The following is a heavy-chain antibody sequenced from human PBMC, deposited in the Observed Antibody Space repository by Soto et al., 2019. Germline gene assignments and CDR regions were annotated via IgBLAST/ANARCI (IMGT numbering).Heavy chain of an antibody. CDR2: INHSGST. J-gene: IGHJ4*02. Sequence: SETLSLTCAVYGGSFSGYYWSWIRQPPGKGLEWIGEINHSGSTNYNPSLKSRVTISVDTSKNQFSLQLSSVAAADTAVYYCARGVYNTIFGVVSLDYWGQGTLVTAPQ. D-gene: IGHD3-3*01. V-gene: IGHV4-34*01. CDR1: GGSFSGYY. CDR3: ARGVYNTIFGVVSLDY.